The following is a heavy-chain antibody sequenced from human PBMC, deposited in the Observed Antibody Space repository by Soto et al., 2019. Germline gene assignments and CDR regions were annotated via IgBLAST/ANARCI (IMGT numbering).Heavy chain of an antibody. Sequence: GGSLRLCCSASGFTFSSYAMHWVRQAPGKGLEYASGISSNGGTTYYVDSVKGRFIISRDNSKNTLYLQMSSLRTDDTAVYYCVKDPGAVTGDEYFQHWGRGTLVTVSS. J-gene: IGHJ1*01. CDR2: ISSNGGTT. CDR1: GFTFSSYA. CDR3: VKDPGAVTGDEYFQH. V-gene: IGHV3-64D*06. D-gene: IGHD6-19*01.